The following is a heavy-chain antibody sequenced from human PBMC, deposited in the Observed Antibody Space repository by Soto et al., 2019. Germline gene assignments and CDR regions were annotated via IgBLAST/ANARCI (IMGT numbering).Heavy chain of an antibody. CDR2: IGTAGDT. Sequence: GGSLRLSCAASGFTFSSYDMHWVRQATGKGLEWVSAIGTAGDTYYPGSVKGRFTISRENAKNSLYLQMNSLRAGDTAAYYCARTTILKDGMDVWGQGTTVTVSS. CDR1: GFTFSSYD. CDR3: ARTTILKDGMDV. D-gene: IGHD3-3*01. J-gene: IGHJ6*02. V-gene: IGHV3-13*01.